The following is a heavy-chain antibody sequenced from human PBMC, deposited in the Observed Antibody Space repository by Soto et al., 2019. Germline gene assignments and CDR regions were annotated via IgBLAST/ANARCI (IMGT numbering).Heavy chain of an antibody. D-gene: IGHD1-26*01. Sequence: QVQLQESGPGLVKPSGTVSLTCAVSGGSIRSNNRWSWVRQPPGKGLEWIGEIFQSGSTNYNPSLKTRXTXSXHKSKNQFSLKLSSGTAADTAVYYCARVYSGSYSDYWGQGPLVTVSS. CDR2: IFQSGST. J-gene: IGHJ4*02. CDR3: ARVYSGSYSDY. CDR1: GGSIRSNNR. V-gene: IGHV4-4*02.